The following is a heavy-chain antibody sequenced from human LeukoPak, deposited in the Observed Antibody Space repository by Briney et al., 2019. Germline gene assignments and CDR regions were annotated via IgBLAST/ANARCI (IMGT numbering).Heavy chain of an antibody. D-gene: IGHD3-10*01. CDR2: IYSGGST. CDR3: ASPRGYYGSGSYYNSDYYGMDV. Sequence: PGGSLRLSCAASGFTVSSNYMSWVRQAPGKGLEWVSVIYSGGSTYYADSVKGRFTISRDNSKNTLYLQMNSLRAEDTAVYYCASPRGYYGSGSYYNSDYYGMDVWGQGTTVTVSS. J-gene: IGHJ6*02. V-gene: IGHV3-53*01. CDR1: GFTVSSNY.